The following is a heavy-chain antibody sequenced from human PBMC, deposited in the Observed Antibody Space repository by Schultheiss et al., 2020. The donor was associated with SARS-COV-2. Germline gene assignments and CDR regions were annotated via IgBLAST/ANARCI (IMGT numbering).Heavy chain of an antibody. V-gene: IGHV3-21*01. D-gene: IGHD1-26*01. CDR3: ARGKGATTYLDY. J-gene: IGHJ4*02. CDR2: ISSSSSYI. CDR1: GFTFSSYS. Sequence: GESLKISCAASGFTFSSYSMNWVRQAPGKGLEWVSSISSSSSYIYYADSVKGRFTISRDNAKNSLYLQMNSLRAEDTAVYYCARGKGATTYLDYWGQGTLVTVSS.